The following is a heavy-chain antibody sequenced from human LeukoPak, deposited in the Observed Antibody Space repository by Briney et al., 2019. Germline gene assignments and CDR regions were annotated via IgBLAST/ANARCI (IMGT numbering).Heavy chain of an antibody. CDR1: GGTFSSYA. Sequence: SVKVSCKASGGTFSSYAISWVRQSPGQGLEWMGRIIPILGIANYAQKFQGRVTITADKSTSTAYMELSSLRSEDTAVYYCARSPDYYGSGSYARENYWGQGTLVTVSS. V-gene: IGHV1-69*04. CDR2: IIPILGIA. D-gene: IGHD3-10*01. J-gene: IGHJ4*02. CDR3: ARSPDYYGSGSYARENY.